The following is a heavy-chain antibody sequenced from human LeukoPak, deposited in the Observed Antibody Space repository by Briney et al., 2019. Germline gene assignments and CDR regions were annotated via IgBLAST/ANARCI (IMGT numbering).Heavy chain of an antibody. CDR1: GYTFTSYG. CDR2: INPNTGGT. J-gene: IGHJ3*02. D-gene: IGHD2/OR15-2a*01. V-gene: IGHV1-2*02. CDR3: ARDKEAISAPFGDAFDI. Sequence: GASVKVSCKASGYTFTSYGINWVRQAPGQGLEWMGWINPNTGGTHSPEKFKGRVTMTRDTAFSTAYMELSRLRSDDTAVYYCARDKEAISAPFGDAFDIWGQGTMVTVSS.